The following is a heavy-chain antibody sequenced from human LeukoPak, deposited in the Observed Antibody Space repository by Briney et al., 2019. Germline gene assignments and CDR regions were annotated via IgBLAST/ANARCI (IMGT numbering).Heavy chain of an antibody. V-gene: IGHV3-73*01. Sequence: PGGSLRLSCAASGFTFSGSAMHWVRQASGKGLEWVGRIRSKANSYATAYAASVKGRFTISGDDSKNTAYLQMNSLKTEDTAVYYCTRPSYYYDSSGHYWGQGTLVTVSS. CDR2: IRSKANSYAT. D-gene: IGHD3-22*01. CDR3: TRPSYYYDSSGHY. CDR1: GFTFSGSA. J-gene: IGHJ4*02.